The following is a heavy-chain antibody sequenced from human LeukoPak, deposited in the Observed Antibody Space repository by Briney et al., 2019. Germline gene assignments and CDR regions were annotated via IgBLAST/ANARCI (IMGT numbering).Heavy chain of an antibody. Sequence: ASVKVSCKVSGYTLTELSMHWVRQAPGKGPEWMGGFDPEDGETIYAQKFQGRVTMTRDTSISTAYMELSRLRSDDTAVYYCARVLAYGGNSALDYWGQGTLVTVSS. V-gene: IGHV1-24*01. CDR2: FDPEDGET. D-gene: IGHD4-23*01. CDR1: GYTLTELS. CDR3: ARVLAYGGNSALDY. J-gene: IGHJ4*02.